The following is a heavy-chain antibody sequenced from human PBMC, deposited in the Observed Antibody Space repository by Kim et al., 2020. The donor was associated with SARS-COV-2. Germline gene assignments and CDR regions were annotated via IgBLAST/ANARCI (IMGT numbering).Heavy chain of an antibody. J-gene: IGHJ5*02. Sequence: SVKVSCKASGGTFSSYAISWARQAPGQGLAWMGGIIPIFGTANYAQKFRGRATITADESTHTAYMALSSVRPEDTAVYYCARGGVAAAYGWFDPWGQGIPVTLAS. CDR3: ARGGVAAAYGWFDP. CDR2: IIPIFGTA. V-gene: IGHV1-69*13. D-gene: IGHD6-19*01. CDR1: GGTFSSYA.